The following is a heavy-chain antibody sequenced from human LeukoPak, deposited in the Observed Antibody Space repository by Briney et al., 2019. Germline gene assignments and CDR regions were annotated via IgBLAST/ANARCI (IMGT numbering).Heavy chain of an antibody. D-gene: IGHD3-22*01. CDR1: GYTFTSYG. CDR3: ARDGYYYDSSGYYEGYFDY. Sequence: ASVKVSCKASGYTFTSYGISWVRQAPGQGLEWMGWISAYNGNTNYAQKLQGRVTMTTDTSTSTAYMELRSLRSDDTAVYYCARDGYYYDSSGYYEGYFDYWGQGTLVTVSS. CDR2: ISAYNGNT. V-gene: IGHV1-18*01. J-gene: IGHJ4*02.